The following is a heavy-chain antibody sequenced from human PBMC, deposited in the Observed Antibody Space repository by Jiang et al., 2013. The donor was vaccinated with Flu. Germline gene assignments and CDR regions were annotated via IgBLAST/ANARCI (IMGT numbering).Heavy chain of an antibody. V-gene: IGHV4-39*01. CDR3: GRQGKGYCGSSCYNYWHLDL. J-gene: IGHJ2*01. D-gene: IGHD2-2*01. CDR2: IFHTGHT. Sequence: GLEWIGSIFHTGHTYYNPSLKSRVTISVDKSKNQFSLKVGSVTAADTAVYYCGRQGKGYCGSSCYNYWHLDLWGRGTLVTVSS.